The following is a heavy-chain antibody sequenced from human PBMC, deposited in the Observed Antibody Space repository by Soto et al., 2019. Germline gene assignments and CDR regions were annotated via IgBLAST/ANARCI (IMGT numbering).Heavy chain of an antibody. V-gene: IGHV3-9*01. Sequence: GGSLRLSCAVSGFTFDDYAMHWVRQAPGKGLEWVSGISWNSGTIGHADSVKGRFTISRDNAKKSLYLQMNSLRTEDTALYYCAKDVKTFDAFDIWGQGTMVTVSS. J-gene: IGHJ3*02. CDR1: GFTFDDYA. CDR2: ISWNSGTI. CDR3: AKDVKTFDAFDI.